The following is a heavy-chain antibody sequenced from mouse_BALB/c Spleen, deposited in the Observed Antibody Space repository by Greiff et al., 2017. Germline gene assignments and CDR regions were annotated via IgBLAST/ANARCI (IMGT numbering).Heavy chain of an antibody. J-gene: IGHJ4*01. D-gene: IGHD1-1*01. Sequence: EVQLQESGGGLVKPGGSLKLSCAASGFTFSSYAMSWVRQTPEKRLEWVASISSGGSTYYPDSVKGRFTISRDNARNILYLQMSSLRSEDTAMYYCAIPNYYGSSYGYAMDYWGQGTSVTVSS. V-gene: IGHV5-6-5*01. CDR2: ISSGGST. CDR1: GFTFSSYA. CDR3: AIPNYYGSSYGYAMDY.